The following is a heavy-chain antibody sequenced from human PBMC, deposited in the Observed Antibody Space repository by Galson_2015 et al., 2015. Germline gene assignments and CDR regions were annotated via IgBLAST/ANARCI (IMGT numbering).Heavy chain of an antibody. CDR3: ASEQSGISSVLYDSLGMDV. D-gene: IGHD2-2*02. Sequence: SETLSLTCTVSGGSISSSSYYWGWIRQPPGKGLEWIGSIYYSGSTYYNPSLKSRVTISVDTSKNQFSLKLSSVTAADTAVYYCASEQSGISSVLYDSLGMDVWGQGTTVTVSS. CDR2: IYYSGST. CDR1: GGSISSSSYY. J-gene: IGHJ6*02. V-gene: IGHV4-39*07.